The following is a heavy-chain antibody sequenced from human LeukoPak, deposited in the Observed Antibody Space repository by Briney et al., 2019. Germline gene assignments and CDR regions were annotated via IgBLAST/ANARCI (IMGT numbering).Heavy chain of an antibody. J-gene: IGHJ4*02. D-gene: IGHD5-18*01. CDR2: IYTSGST. V-gene: IGHV4-4*07. CDR1: GGSISSYY. CDR3: ARDRGYSYAFDY. Sequence: PSETLSLTCTVSGGSISSYYWSWIRQPAGKGLEWIGRIYTSGSTNYNPSLKCRVTISIDTSKNQFSLKLNSVTAADTAVYYCARDRGYSYAFDYWGQGTLVTVSS.